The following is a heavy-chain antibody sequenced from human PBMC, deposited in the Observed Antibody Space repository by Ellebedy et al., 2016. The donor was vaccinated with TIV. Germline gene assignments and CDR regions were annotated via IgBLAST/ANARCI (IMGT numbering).Heavy chain of an antibody. CDR2: IYYSGST. CDR1: GGSISSYY. CDR3: ARQSRGDFWSGYSLPYYYYYYMDV. D-gene: IGHD3-3*01. Sequence: SETLSLTXTVSGGSISSYYWSWIRQPPGKGLEWIGYIYYSGSTNYNPSLKSRVTISVDTSKNQFSLKLSSVTAADTAVYYCARQSRGDFWSGYSLPYYYYYYMDVWGKGTTVTVSS. V-gene: IGHV4-59*01. J-gene: IGHJ6*03.